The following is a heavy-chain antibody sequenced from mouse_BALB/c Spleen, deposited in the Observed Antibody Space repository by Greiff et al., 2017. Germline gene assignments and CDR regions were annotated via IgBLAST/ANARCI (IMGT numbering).Heavy chain of an antibody. CDR1: GFNIKDTY. J-gene: IGHJ4*01. CDR2: IDPANGNT. V-gene: IGHV14-3*02. Sequence: VQLQQSGAELVKPGASVKLSCTASGFNIKDTYLHWVKQKPEQGLEWIGRIDPANGNTKYDTKFQGKATITADTSSNTAYLQLSSLTSEDTAVYYCARSVYYAMDYWGQGTSVTVSS. CDR3: ARSVYYAMDY.